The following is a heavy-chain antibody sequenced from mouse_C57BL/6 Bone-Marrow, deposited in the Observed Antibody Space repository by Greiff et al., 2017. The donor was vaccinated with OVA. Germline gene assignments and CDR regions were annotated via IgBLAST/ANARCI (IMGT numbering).Heavy chain of an antibody. J-gene: IGHJ3*01. CDR1: GIAFSRYW. Sequence: EVKLVESGGGLVQPGGSLKLSCAASGIAFSRYWMSWVRRAPGKGLEWIGEINPDSSTINYAPSLKDKFIISRDNTKNTLYLQMSKVRSEDTALYYCARALLPGGFAYWGQGTLVTVSA. CDR3: ARALLPGGFAY. V-gene: IGHV4-1*01. D-gene: IGHD2-10*01. CDR2: INPDSSTI.